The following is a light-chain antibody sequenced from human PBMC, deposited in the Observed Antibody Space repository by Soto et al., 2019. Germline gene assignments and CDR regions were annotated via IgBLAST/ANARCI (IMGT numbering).Light chain of an antibody. CDR3: SSYTSSSTLYV. Sequence: QSALTQPASVSGSPGQSITISCTGTSSDVGGYNYVSWYQQHPGKAPKLMIYDVSNRPAGVSNRFAGSKSGNTASLTISGLHAEDAADYYCSSYTSSSTLYVFGAGTKVTVL. CDR1: SSDVGGYNY. J-gene: IGLJ1*01. CDR2: DVS. V-gene: IGLV2-14*01.